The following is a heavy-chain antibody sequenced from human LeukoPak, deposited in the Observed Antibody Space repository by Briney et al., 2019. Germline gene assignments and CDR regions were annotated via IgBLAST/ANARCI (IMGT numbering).Heavy chain of an antibody. CDR1: GDTFTSYD. J-gene: IGHJ4*02. V-gene: IGHV1-8*03. CDR2: MNPNSGNT. D-gene: IGHD6-13*01. Sequence: ASVKVSCKASGDTFTSYDINRVRQATGQGLEWMGWMNPNSGNTGYAQKFQGRVTITRNTSKSTAYMELSSLRSEDTAVYYCARSRRGIAAAGTSYYFDYWGQGTLVTVSS. CDR3: ARSRRGIAAAGTSYYFDY.